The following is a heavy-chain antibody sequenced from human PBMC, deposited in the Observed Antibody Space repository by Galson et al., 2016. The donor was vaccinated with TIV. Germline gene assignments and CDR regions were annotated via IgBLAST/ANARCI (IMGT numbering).Heavy chain of an antibody. J-gene: IGHJ3*02. Sequence: LSLTCSVSGGSINSGGYYWSWLRQHPGKGLEWIGYIYYSGTTQYNPSLKSRVSISVDTSKTQFSLNLSSVTAADTAVYYCARDKNDYGVDAFDIWGQGTMAIVSS. CDR2: IYYSGTT. D-gene: IGHD4-17*01. CDR1: GGSINSGGYY. V-gene: IGHV4-31*03. CDR3: ARDKNDYGVDAFDI.